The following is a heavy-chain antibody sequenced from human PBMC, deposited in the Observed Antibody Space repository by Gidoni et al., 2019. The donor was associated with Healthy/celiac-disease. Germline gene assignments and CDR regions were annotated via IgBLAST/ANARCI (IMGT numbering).Heavy chain of an antibody. Sequence: QVQLQQWGAGLLKPSETLSLTCAVYGGSFSGYYWSWIRQPPGKGLEWIGEINHSGRTNYNPSLKSRVTISVDTSKNQFSLKLSSVTAADTAVYYCARGQSPRGWYNYWGQGTLVTVSS. CDR3: ARGQSPRGWYNY. V-gene: IGHV4-34*01. D-gene: IGHD6-19*01. J-gene: IGHJ4*02. CDR2: INHSGRT. CDR1: GGSFSGYY.